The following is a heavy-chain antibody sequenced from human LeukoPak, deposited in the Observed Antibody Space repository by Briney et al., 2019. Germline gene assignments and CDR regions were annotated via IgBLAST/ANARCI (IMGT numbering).Heavy chain of an antibody. CDR1: GFTVSSYG. V-gene: IGHV3-23*01. CDR3: AKARRSYTIFGVDDAFDI. Sequence: GGSLRLSCAASGFTVSSYGMSWVRQAPGKGLEWVSAISGSGGSTYYADSVKGRFTISRDKSKNTLYLQMNSLRAEDTAVYYCAKARRSYTIFGVDDAFDIWGQGTMVTVSS. J-gene: IGHJ3*02. D-gene: IGHD3-3*01. CDR2: ISGSGGST.